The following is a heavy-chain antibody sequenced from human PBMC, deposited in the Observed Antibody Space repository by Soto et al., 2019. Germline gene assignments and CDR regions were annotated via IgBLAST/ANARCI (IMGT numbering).Heavy chain of an antibody. CDR2: ISSSGDYI. CDR1: GFHFSSYT. CDR3: ARGDAYNSFDY. D-gene: IGHD1-1*01. Sequence: EVQLMESGGGLVKPGGSLRLSCAASGFHFSSYTMNWVRQAPGKGLEWVSSISSSGDYIYYADSVKGRFTISRDNAKNSLYLQMSSLRAGDTAMFDCARGDAYNSFDYWGQGALVTVSS. V-gene: IGHV3-21*02. J-gene: IGHJ4*02.